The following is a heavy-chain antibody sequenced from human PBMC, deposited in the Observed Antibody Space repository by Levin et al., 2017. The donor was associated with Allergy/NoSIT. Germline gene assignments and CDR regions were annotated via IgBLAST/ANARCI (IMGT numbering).Heavy chain of an antibody. CDR1: GFTFSSYA. J-gene: IGHJ6*02. CDR2: ISGSGGST. D-gene: IGHD6-13*01. V-gene: IGHV3-23*01. CDR3: AKSLAAAGRYYYYYYGMDV. Sequence: GESLKISCAASGFTFSSYAMSWVRQAPGKGLEWVSAISGSGGSTYYADSVKGRFTISRDNSKNTLYLQMNSLRAEDTAVYYCAKSLAAAGRYYYYYYGMDVWGQGTTVTVSS.